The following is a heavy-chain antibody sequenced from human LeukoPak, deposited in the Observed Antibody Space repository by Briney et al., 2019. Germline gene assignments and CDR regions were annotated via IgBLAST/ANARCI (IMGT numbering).Heavy chain of an antibody. J-gene: IGHJ4*02. V-gene: IGHV3-21*01. Sequence: PGGSLRLSCEASGFTFNTYSMNWARQAPGKGLEWVSSIDSSGGYMFYADSVKGRFIISRDNAKNSLYLQMNSLRAEDTAVYYCARDKIVGATKLDYWGQGTLVTVSS. CDR2: IDSSGGYM. CDR3: ARDKIVGATKLDY. D-gene: IGHD1-26*01. CDR1: GFTFNTYS.